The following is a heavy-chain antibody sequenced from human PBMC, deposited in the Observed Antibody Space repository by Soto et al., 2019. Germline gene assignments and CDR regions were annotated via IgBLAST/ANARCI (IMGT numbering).Heavy chain of an antibody. Sequence: ASVKVSCKASGYTFTSYAMHWVRQAPGQRLEWMGWINAGNGNTKYSQKFQGRVTITRDTSASTAYMELSSLRSEDTAVYYCARFSGWYGAGATSYYYYYGMDVWGQGTTVTVSS. CDR2: INAGNGNT. D-gene: IGHD6-19*01. J-gene: IGHJ6*02. CDR3: ARFSGWYGAGATSYYYYYGMDV. V-gene: IGHV1-3*01. CDR1: GYTFTSYA.